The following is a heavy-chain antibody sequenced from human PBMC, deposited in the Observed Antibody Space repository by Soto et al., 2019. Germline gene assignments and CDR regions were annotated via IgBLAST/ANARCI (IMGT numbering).Heavy chain of an antibody. D-gene: IGHD2-8*01. Sequence: EVQLVESGGGLVKPGGSLRLSCAASGFTFSSYSMVWVRQAPEKGVGWVSSIGGSSGHIYYADSLKGRFTISRDNAKNSLYLQMNSLRVDDTAVYYCARTNGAYSNYFDYWGQGTLVTVSS. V-gene: IGHV3-21*01. CDR1: GFTFSSYS. J-gene: IGHJ4*02. CDR2: IGGSSGHI. CDR3: ARTNGAYSNYFDY.